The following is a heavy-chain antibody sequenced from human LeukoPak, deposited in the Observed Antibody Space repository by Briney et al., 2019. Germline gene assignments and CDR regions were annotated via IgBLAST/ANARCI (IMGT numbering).Heavy chain of an antibody. CDR1: GYTFTSYD. D-gene: IGHD3-3*01. Sequence: GASVTVSCKASGYTFTSYDINWVRQATGQGLEWMGWMNPNSGNTGYAQKFQGRVTMTRNTSISTAYMELSSLRSEDTAVYYCARSTSKKRYDFWCGYGRYFDYWGQGTLVTVSS. V-gene: IGHV1-8*01. CDR2: MNPNSGNT. CDR3: ARSTSKKRYDFWCGYGRYFDY. J-gene: IGHJ4*02.